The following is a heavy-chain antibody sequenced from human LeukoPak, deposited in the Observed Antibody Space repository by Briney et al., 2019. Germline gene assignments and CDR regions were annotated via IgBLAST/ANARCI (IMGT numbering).Heavy chain of an antibody. J-gene: IGHJ3*02. Sequence: PSDTLSLTCTVSGRSIRRYYGSCIPDPPGKGVEWIGYIYYSGSTNYNPSLKSRLTISVDTSKNQFSLKLSSVTAADTAVYYCARGPFATIISAFDIWGQGTMVTVSS. CDR3: ARGPFATIISAFDI. D-gene: IGHD5-12*01. CDR2: IYYSGST. CDR1: GRSIRRYY. V-gene: IGHV4-59*08.